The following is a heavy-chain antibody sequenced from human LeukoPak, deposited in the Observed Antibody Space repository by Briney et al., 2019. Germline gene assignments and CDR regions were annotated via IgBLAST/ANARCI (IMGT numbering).Heavy chain of an antibody. CDR2: IQHSGTT. V-gene: IGHV4-59*08. Sequence: SETLSLTCTVSGGSISSYYWSWIRQPPGKGLEWIGCIQHSGTTDYNPSLKSRATTSVDTSKNQFSLKLRSVTAADTAVYYCARRGYYYDRSGYYYFDYWGQGILVTVSS. D-gene: IGHD3-22*01. CDR3: ARRGYYYDRSGYYYFDY. CDR1: GGSISSYY. J-gene: IGHJ4*02.